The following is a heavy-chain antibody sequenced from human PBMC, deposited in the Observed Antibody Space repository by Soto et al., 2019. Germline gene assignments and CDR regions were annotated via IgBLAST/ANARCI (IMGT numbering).Heavy chain of an antibody. V-gene: IGHV2-5*02. CDR2: IYWDDDK. CDR1: GFSLSTSGVG. Sequence: QITLKESGPTLVKPTQTLTLTCTFSGFSLSTSGVGVGWIRQPPGKALEWLTFIYWDDDKRNSPFLKSRLTITKDTSKNQVVLTMTNMDPVDTATYYCAHLVVAVITYYFDSWGQGTLVTGSS. J-gene: IGHJ4*02. D-gene: IGHD2-15*01. CDR3: AHLVVAVITYYFDS.